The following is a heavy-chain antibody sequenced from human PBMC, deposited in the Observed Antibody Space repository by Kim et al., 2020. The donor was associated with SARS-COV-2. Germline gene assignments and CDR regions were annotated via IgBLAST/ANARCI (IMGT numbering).Heavy chain of an antibody. J-gene: IGHJ4*02. Sequence: GGSLRLSCAASGFTFSSYGMHWVRQAPGKGLEWVAVIWYDGSNKYYADSVKGRFTISRDNSKNTLYLQMNSLRAEDTAVYYCARGAVVMTTVTTAFDYWGQGTLVTVSS. V-gene: IGHV3-33*08. CDR2: IWYDGSNK. D-gene: IGHD4-17*01. CDR1: GFTFSSYG. CDR3: ARGAVVMTTVTTAFDY.